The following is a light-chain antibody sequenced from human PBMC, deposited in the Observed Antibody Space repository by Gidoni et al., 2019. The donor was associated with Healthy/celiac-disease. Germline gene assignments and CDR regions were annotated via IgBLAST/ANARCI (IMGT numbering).Light chain of an antibody. Sequence: YTGTLSLSPGERATLSCRASQSVSSSYLAWYQQKPGQAPRLLIYGASSRATGIPDRFSGSGSGTDFTLTISRLEPEDFAVYYCQQYGSSPPTFGQGTKVEIK. CDR1: QSVSSSY. J-gene: IGKJ1*01. CDR2: GAS. V-gene: IGKV3-20*01. CDR3: QQYGSSPPT.